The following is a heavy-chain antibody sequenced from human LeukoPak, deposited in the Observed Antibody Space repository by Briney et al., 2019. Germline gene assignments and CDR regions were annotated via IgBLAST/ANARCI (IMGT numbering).Heavy chain of an antibody. CDR1: GFTFSSYW. V-gene: IGHV3-74*01. Sequence: QPGGSLRLSCSASGFTFSSYWMHWVRQVPGKGLVWVSRIKSDGSSTSYADSVKGRFTISRDNVKNMLYLHMNSRRVEDTAVYYCAREVYYGSGNWFDRWGQGTLVTVSS. CDR3: AREVYYGSGNWFDR. J-gene: IGHJ5*02. CDR2: IKSDGSST. D-gene: IGHD3-10*01.